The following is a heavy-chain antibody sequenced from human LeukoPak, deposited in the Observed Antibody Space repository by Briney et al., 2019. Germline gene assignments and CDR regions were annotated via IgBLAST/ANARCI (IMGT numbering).Heavy chain of an antibody. CDR2: IYYSGST. CDR1: GGSISSSSYY. D-gene: IGHD2-21*01. J-gene: IGHJ5*02. CDR3: ARDVIWRNWFDP. V-gene: IGHV4-39*07. Sequence: SETLSLTCTVSGGSISSSSYYWGWIRQPPGKGLEWIGSIYYSGSTYYNPSLKSRVTISVDTSKNQFSLKLSSVTAADTAVYYCARDVIWRNWFDPWGQGTLVTVSS.